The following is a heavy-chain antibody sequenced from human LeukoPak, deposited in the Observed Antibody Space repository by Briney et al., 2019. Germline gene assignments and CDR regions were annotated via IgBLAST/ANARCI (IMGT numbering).Heavy chain of an antibody. CDR1: GGSISSSSYY. Sequence: PSETLSLTCSVSGGSISSSSYYWGWIRQPPGKGLEWIGSIYYSGSTYYHPSPKSRVTISVDTSKNQFSLKLSSVTAADTAVYYCASVVGATTDWGQGTLVTVSS. V-gene: IGHV4-39*07. CDR3: ASVVGATTD. CDR2: IYYSGST. J-gene: IGHJ4*02. D-gene: IGHD1-26*01.